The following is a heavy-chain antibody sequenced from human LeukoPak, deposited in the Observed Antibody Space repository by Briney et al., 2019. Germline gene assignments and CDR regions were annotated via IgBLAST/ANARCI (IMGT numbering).Heavy chain of an antibody. V-gene: IGHV3-11*04. CDR2: ISSSGSTI. Sequence: GGSLRLSCAASGFTFSDYYMSWIRQAPGKGLEWVSYISSSGSTIYYADSVKGRFTISRDNAKNSLYLQMNSLRAEDTAVYYCARDRDSVAGTRGYFDYWGQGTLVTVSS. J-gene: IGHJ4*02. CDR3: ARDRDSVAGTRGYFDY. CDR1: GFTFSDYY. D-gene: IGHD6-19*01.